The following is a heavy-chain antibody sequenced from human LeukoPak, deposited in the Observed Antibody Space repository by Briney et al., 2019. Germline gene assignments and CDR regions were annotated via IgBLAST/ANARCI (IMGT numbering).Heavy chain of an antibody. CDR1: GYTFTSYG. CDR3: ARGGSTYYDFWSGYYSDYFDY. D-gene: IGHD3-3*01. CDR2: ISAYNGNT. J-gene: IGHJ4*02. Sequence: ASVKVSCKASGYTFTSYGISWVRRAPGQGLEWMGWISAYNGNTNYAQKLQGRVTMTTDTSTSTAYMELRSLRSDDTAVYYCARGGSTYYDFWSGYYSDYFDYWGQGTLVTVSS. V-gene: IGHV1-18*01.